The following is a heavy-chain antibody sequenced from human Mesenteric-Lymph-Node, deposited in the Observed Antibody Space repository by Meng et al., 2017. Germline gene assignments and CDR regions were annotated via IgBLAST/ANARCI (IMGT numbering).Heavy chain of an antibody. D-gene: IGHD4-17*01. J-gene: IGHJ4*02. Sequence: GESLKISCAASGFTFSSYSMNWVRHAPGKGLEWVSSISSSSTYIYYADSVKGRFTISRDNSKNTLFLQMNSLRVEDTAVYYCAKVEFYYGDYDYFDYWGQGTLVTVSS. V-gene: IGHV3-21*04. CDR1: GFTFSSYS. CDR3: AKVEFYYGDYDYFDY. CDR2: ISSSSTYI.